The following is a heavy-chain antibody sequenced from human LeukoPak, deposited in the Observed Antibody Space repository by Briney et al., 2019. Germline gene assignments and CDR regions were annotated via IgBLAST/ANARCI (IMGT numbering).Heavy chain of an antibody. CDR2: ISSSSSYI. CDR3: TRARGYSYGYCDY. V-gene: IGHV3-21*01. J-gene: IGHJ4*02. CDR1: GFTFSSYS. Sequence: PGGSLRLSCAASGFTFSSYSMNWVRQAPGKGLEWVSSISSSSSYIYYADSVKGRFTISRDNAKNSLYLQMNSLRAEDTAVYYCTRARGYSYGYCDYWGQGTLVTVSS. D-gene: IGHD5-18*01.